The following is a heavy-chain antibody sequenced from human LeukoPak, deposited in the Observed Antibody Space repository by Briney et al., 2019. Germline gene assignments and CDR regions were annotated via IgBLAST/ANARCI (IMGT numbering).Heavy chain of an antibody. J-gene: IGHJ5*02. CDR2: INPNSGGT. V-gene: IGHV1-2*02. D-gene: IGHD3-10*01. CDR1: GYTFTGYY. Sequence: WASVKVSCKASGYTFTGYYMHWVRQAPGQGLEWMGWINPNSGGTNYAQKFQGRVTMTRDMSIKTAYMELNRLTSVDMAVYYCAREGELWFGEETGWFDPWGQGTLVTVSS. CDR3: AREGELWFGEETGWFDP.